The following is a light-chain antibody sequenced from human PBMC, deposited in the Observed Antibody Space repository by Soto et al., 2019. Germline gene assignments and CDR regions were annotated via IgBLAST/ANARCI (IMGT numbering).Light chain of an antibody. V-gene: IGKV1-5*03. Sequence: QMTQSPSTLSASVGDTVTITCRASQSISTWLAWYQQKPGKAPKLLIYKASTLESGVPSRFSGSGSGTEFNLTISSLQPDDYASYYGQQYNTYSTFGHGTRVEIK. CDR2: KAS. J-gene: IGKJ1*01. CDR1: QSISTW. CDR3: QQYNTYST.